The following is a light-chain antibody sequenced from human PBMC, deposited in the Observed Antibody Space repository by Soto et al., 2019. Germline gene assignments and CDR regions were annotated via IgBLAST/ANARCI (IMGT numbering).Light chain of an antibody. CDR1: STDIGAYDY. Sequence: QSVLTQPASVSGSPGQSITISCTGTSTDIGAYDYVSWYQQHPGEGPKVIIYGVSNRPSGVSHRFSGSKSGNTASLTISGLQAEDEADYYCSSYTTTSSRVFGGGTKVTVL. CDR3: SSYTTTSSRV. V-gene: IGLV2-14*01. CDR2: GVS. J-gene: IGLJ2*01.